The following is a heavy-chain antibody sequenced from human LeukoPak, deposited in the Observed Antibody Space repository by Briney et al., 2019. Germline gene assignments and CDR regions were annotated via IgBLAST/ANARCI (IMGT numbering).Heavy chain of an antibody. D-gene: IGHD5-12*01. V-gene: IGHV1-69*13. CDR1: GGTFSSYA. J-gene: IGHJ4*02. Sequence: SVKVSCKASGGTFSSYAISWVRQAPGQGLEWMGGLIPIFGTANYAQKFQGGVTITADESTSTAYMELSSLRSEDTAVYYCARDSGYSGYDLRCGYWGQGTLVTVSS. CDR2: LIPIFGTA. CDR3: ARDSGYSGYDLRCGY.